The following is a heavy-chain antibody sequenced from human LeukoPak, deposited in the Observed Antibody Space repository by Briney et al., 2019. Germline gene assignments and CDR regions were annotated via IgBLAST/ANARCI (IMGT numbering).Heavy chain of an antibody. CDR1: AFILSMNF. Sequence: PGGSRRLSCAASAFILSMNFMGWVRQAPGKGLEWVSLIYIGGDTYYADSVKGRFTISRDNSKNTIYLQMDSLRVEDTAVYYCAREVGSGSYLAHAFDLWGQGTMATVSS. D-gene: IGHD1-26*01. J-gene: IGHJ3*01. V-gene: IGHV3-53*01. CDR2: IYIGGDT. CDR3: AREVGSGSYLAHAFDL.